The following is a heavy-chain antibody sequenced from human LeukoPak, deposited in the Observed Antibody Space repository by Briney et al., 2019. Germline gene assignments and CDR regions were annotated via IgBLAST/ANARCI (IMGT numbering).Heavy chain of an antibody. V-gene: IGHV3-48*01. CDR1: GFPFIEYS. D-gene: IGHD1-1*01. J-gene: IGHJ4*02. Sequence: PGGSLRLSCTASGFPFIEYSMNWVRQAPGKGLEWISYIGIDSGNTKYADSVRGRFTISADKAKNSLYLQMNSLRVEDTAVYYCARDHNYAFDNWVQGTLVSVSS. CDR2: IGIDSGNT. CDR3: ARDHNYAFDN.